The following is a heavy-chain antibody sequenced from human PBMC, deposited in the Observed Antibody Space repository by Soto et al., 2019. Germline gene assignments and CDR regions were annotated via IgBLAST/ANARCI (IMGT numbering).Heavy chain of an antibody. Sequence: QVQLQESGPGLVKPSQTLSLTCTVSGGSISSGGYYWSWIRQPPGKGLEWIGYIYYSGSTYYNPSRKSRVTRAVDTAKNQCSLKLSAVTAADTAVYYGARDLGIGESVQDIVRMVYAFGGFDPWGQGTLVTVSS. CDR2: IYYSGST. J-gene: IGHJ5*02. CDR3: ARDLGIGESVQDIVRMVYAFGGFDP. CDR1: GGSISSGGYY. V-gene: IGHV4-31*03. D-gene: IGHD2-8*01.